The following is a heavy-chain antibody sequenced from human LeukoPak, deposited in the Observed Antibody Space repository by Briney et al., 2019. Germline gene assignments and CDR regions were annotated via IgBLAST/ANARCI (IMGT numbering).Heavy chain of an antibody. Sequence: SGTLSLTCAVSGGSISSRNWWSWVRQPPGKGLEWIGEIYHSGSTNYNPSLKSRVTISVDTSKNQFSLKLSSVTAADTAVYYCARGGVRGVSYCDYWGQGTLVTVSS. J-gene: IGHJ4*02. CDR1: GGSISSRNW. D-gene: IGHD3-10*01. V-gene: IGHV4-4*02. CDR3: ARGGVRGVSYCDY. CDR2: IYHSGST.